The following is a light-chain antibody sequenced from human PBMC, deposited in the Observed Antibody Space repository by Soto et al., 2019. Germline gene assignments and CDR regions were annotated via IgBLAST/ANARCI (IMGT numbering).Light chain of an antibody. CDR3: SSYAGTTNYLI. CDR2: EVS. V-gene: IGLV2-8*01. J-gene: IGLJ2*01. CDR1: SSDVGVYHY. Sequence: QSVLTQPPSASGSPGQSVTISCTGTSSDVGVYHYVSWYQQHPGKAPKLILYEVSKRPSGVPDRFSGSKSGNTASLTVSGLQAEDEADYYCSSYAGTTNYLIFGGGTKVTVL.